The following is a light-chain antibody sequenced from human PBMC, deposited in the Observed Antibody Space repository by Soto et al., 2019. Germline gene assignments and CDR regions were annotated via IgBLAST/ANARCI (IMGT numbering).Light chain of an antibody. J-gene: IGLJ3*02. Sequence: QSALAQPASVSGAPGQSITISCSGTSRDVGTYDLVSWYQQHPDSAPKLILYEVTKRPSGVSHRFSGSKSDNTASLTISGLQPEDVADYYCCSYTACNTWVFGGGTKLTVL. CDR2: EVT. CDR1: SRDVGTYDL. CDR3: CSYTACNTWV. V-gene: IGLV2-23*02.